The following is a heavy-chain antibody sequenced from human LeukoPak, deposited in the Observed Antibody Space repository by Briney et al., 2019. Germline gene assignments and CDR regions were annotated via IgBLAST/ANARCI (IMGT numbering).Heavy chain of an antibody. J-gene: IGHJ6*03. D-gene: IGHD6-13*01. V-gene: IGHV4-34*01. Sequence: SETLSLTCAVYGGSFSGYYWSWIRQPPGKGLEWIGKINHSGSTNYNPSLKSRVTISVDTSKNQFSLKLSSVTAADTAVYYCARRGSDSSSWYRYYYYYYMDVWGKGTTVTISS. CDR2: INHSGST. CDR1: GGSFSGYY. CDR3: ARRGSDSSSWYRYYYYYYMDV.